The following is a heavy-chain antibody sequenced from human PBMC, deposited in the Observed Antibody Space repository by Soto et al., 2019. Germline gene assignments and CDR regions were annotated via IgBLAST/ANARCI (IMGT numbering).Heavy chain of an antibody. J-gene: IGHJ4*02. CDR1: SISSNY. V-gene: IGHV4-59*01. CDR3: ARYRREAVAGYTLDN. D-gene: IGHD6-13*01. Sequence: SISSNYWTWIRQPPGKGLEWIGYVYNSGSTNYNPSLKSRVTISEDTSKSQFSLKVNSMTAADTAVYYCARYRREAVAGYTLDNWGQGILVTVS. CDR2: VYNSGST.